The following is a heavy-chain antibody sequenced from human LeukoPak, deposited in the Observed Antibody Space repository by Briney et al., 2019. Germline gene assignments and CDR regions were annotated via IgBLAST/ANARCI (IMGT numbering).Heavy chain of an antibody. CDR3: VKGQRYYDSSGYYSIEYFQH. CDR1: GFTFSSYA. CDR2: ISSNGGST. Sequence: GGSLRLSCSASGFTFSSYAMHWVRQAPGKGLEYVSAISSNGGSTYYADSVQGRFTISRDNSKNTLYLQMSSLRAEDTAVYYCVKGQRYYDSSGYYSIEYFQHWGQGTLVTVSS. D-gene: IGHD3-22*01. V-gene: IGHV3-64D*09. J-gene: IGHJ1*01.